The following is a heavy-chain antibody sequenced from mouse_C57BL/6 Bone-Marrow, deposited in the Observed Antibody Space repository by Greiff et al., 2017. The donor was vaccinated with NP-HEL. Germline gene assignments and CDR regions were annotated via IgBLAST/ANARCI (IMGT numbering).Heavy chain of an antibody. V-gene: IGHV5-9-1*02. J-gene: IGHJ3*01. CDR1: GFTFSSYA. Sequence: EVKVVESGEGLVKPGGSLKLSCAASGFTFSSYAMSWVRQTPETRLEWVAYISSGGDSIYYAAPVKGRFTISRDNARNTLYLQMSSLKSEDTAMYYCTKMTAQAIFAYWGQGTLVTVSA. CDR3: TKMTAQAIFAY. CDR2: ISSGGDSI. D-gene: IGHD3-2*02.